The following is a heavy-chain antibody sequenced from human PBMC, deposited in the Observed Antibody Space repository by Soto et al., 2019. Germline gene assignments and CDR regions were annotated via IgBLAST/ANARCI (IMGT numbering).Heavy chain of an antibody. D-gene: IGHD4-17*01. CDR3: ARRTVNWFDP. J-gene: IGHJ5*02. CDR2: IYYSGST. CDR1: GFSISSYY. Sequence: SETLSLTCPVSGFSISSYYWSWIRQPPGKGLEWIGYIYYSGSTNYNPSLKSRVTISVDTSKNQFSLKLSSVTAADTAVYYCARRTVNWFDPWGQGTLVTVSS. V-gene: IGHV4-59*08.